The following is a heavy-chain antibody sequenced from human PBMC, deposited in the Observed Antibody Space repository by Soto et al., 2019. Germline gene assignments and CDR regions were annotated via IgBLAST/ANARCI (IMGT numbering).Heavy chain of an antibody. CDR1: VDSITTYY. CDR2: IDTSGNT. J-gene: IGHJ6*02. CDR3: ARYSNNWFQTEGMDV. Sequence: SATLTLTSPVAVDSITTYYWSWLRQPAGKGLEWIGRIDTSGNTNYNPSLKSRVTMSVDTSKKQFSLKLTSVTAADTAVYYCARYSNNWFQTEGMDVWGQGTTVTVSS. D-gene: IGHD6-13*01. V-gene: IGHV4-4*07.